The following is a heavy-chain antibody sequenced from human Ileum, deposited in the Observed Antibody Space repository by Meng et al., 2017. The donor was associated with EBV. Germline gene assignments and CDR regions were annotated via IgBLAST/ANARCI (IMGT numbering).Heavy chain of an antibody. CDR1: CGSFSGYY. V-gene: IGHV4-34*01. CDR3: ARGFYTYGSSCFDY. Sequence: QVQRMQWRGGLLNPSETLSLTCAVYCGSFSGYYWTWNRQRPGNGLEWIGEINHSGSTNYTPSLKSRVTISVDKNQFSLELSSVTAADTAVYYCARGFYTYGSSCFDYWGQGTLVTVSS. D-gene: IGHD6-13*01. J-gene: IGHJ4*02. CDR2: INHSGST.